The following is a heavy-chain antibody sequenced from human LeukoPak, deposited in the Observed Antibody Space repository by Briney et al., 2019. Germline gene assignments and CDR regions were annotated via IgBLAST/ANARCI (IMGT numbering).Heavy chain of an antibody. CDR1: GDSISSSGYF. V-gene: IGHV4-39*01. CDR3: ARQRDYYDTSGYDYFDY. D-gene: IGHD3-22*01. Sequence: SETLSLTCTVSGDSISSSGYFWGWIRQPPGKGLDWIGSIHYSGSTYYNPSLKSRVTISVDTSKNQFSLKLSSVTAADTAVYYCARQRDYYDTSGYDYFDYWGQGTLVTVSS. J-gene: IGHJ4*02. CDR2: IHYSGST.